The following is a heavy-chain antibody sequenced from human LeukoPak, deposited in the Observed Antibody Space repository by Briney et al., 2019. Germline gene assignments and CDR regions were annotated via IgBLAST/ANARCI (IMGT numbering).Heavy chain of an antibody. Sequence: ASVKVSCKASGYTFTDYYIHWVRQAPGQGLEWMGWINPNSGGTNYAQKFQGRVTMTRDTSISTAYMELSRLRSDDTAVYYCARDAAAAGTSYYYYYMDVWGKGTTVTVSS. D-gene: IGHD6-13*01. CDR2: INPNSGGT. J-gene: IGHJ6*03. CDR3: ARDAAAAGTSYYYYYMDV. V-gene: IGHV1-2*02. CDR1: GYTFTDYY.